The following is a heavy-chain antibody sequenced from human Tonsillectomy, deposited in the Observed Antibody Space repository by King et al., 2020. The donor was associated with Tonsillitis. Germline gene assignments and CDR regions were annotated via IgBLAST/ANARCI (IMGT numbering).Heavy chain of an antibody. V-gene: IGHV4-39*01. D-gene: IGHD3-10*01. Sequence: LQLQESGPGLVKPSETLSLTCTVSGDSISSGSYSWGWLRQPPGKGLEWIGSLFYTGSAYYNPSLKSRVTISVDTSKNQFSLKLSSVTAADTAVYYCASQAGASVPGYFQVWGQGTLVTVSS. CDR1: GDSISSGSYS. J-gene: IGHJ1*01. CDR2: LFYTGSA. CDR3: ASQAGASVPGYFQV.